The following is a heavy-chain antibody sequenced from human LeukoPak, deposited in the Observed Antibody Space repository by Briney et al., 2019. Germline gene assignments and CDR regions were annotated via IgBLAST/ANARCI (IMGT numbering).Heavy chain of an antibody. D-gene: IGHD3-22*01. V-gene: IGHV3-66*01. CDR1: GFTVSSNY. CDR3: AKDLSPYDSSGYYFGY. Sequence: PGGSLRLSCAASGFTVSSNYMSWVRQAPGKGLEWVSVIYSGGSTYYADSVKGRFTISRDNSKNTLYLQMNSLRAEDTAVYYCAKDLSPYDSSGYYFGYWGQGTLVTVSS. J-gene: IGHJ4*02. CDR2: IYSGGST.